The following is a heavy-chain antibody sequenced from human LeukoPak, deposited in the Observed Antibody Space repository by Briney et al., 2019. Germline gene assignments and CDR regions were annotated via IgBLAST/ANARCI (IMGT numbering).Heavy chain of an antibody. Sequence: ASVKVSCKASGYTFTDYYMHWVRQAPGQGLEWVGRINPNSGGTNYAQRFQGRVTMTSDTSLSTTYMDLSRLRSDDTAVYYCARACSGGTCYYDKWFAPWGKGTLVTVSS. D-gene: IGHD2-15*01. V-gene: IGHV1-2*06. J-gene: IGHJ5*02. CDR1: GYTFTDYY. CDR2: INPNSGGT. CDR3: ARACSGGTCYYDKWFAP.